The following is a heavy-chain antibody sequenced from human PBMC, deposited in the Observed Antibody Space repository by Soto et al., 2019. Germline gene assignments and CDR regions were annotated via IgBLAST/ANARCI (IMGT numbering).Heavy chain of an antibody. J-gene: IGHJ4*02. V-gene: IGHV4-61*01. CDR3: ARDPGYDSSGYFVDY. Sequence: TLSLTCTVSGGSVSSGNYYWSWIRQPPGKGLEWIGYLYYSGRLNYNPSLRSRVTISPDTSKNQFSLKLSSVTAADTAAYYCARDPGYDSSGYFVDYWGQGIMVTVSS. CDR2: LYYSGRL. D-gene: IGHD3-22*01. CDR1: GGSVSSGNYY.